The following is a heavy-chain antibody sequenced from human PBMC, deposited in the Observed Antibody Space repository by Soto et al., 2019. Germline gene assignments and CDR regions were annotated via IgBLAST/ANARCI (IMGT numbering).Heavy chain of an antibody. Sequence: SETLSLTCTVSGGSISSGGYYWSWIRQHPGKGLEWIGFIYYSGSTYYNPSLKSRVTISVDTSKNQFSLKLSSVTAADTAVYYCARVRSSGYYKFDYWGQGTLVTVSS. V-gene: IGHV4-31*03. D-gene: IGHD3-22*01. CDR1: GGSISSGGYY. J-gene: IGHJ4*02. CDR3: ARVRSSGYYKFDY. CDR2: IYYSGST.